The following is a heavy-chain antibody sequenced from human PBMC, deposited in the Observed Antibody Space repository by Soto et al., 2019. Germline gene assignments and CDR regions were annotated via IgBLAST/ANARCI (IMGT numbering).Heavy chain of an antibody. CDR1: GFTVSSYA. CDR3: ANPELELVPRRGMDV. CDR2: ISGSGGST. Sequence: GGALRLFWSASGFTVSSYAMSWGRQAPGKGLEWVSAISGSGGSTYYADSVKGRFTISRDNSKNTLYLQMNSLRAEDTAVYYCANPELELVPRRGMDVWGQGTTVTVSS. V-gene: IGHV3-23*01. J-gene: IGHJ6*02. D-gene: IGHD1-7*01.